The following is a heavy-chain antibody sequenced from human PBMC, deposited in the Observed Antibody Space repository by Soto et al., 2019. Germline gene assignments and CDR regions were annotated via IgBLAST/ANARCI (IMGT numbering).Heavy chain of an antibody. J-gene: IGHJ4*02. CDR2: ISGSGGST. V-gene: IGHV3-23*01. D-gene: IGHD2-2*01. CDR3: AKGDCSSTSCFFGY. Sequence: GGSLRLSCAASGFTYSSYAMSWVRQAPGKGLEWVSTISGSGGSTYYADSVEGRFTISRDNSKNTLSLQMNSLRAEDTAEYYCAKGDCSSTSCFFGYWGQGTLVTVSS. CDR1: GFTYSSYA.